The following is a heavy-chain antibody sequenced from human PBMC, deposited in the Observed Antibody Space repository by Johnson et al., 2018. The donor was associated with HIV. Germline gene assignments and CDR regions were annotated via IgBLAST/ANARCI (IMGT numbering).Heavy chain of an antibody. V-gene: IGHV3-30-3*01. Sequence: QMQLVESGGGVVQPGRSLRLSCAASGFTFSSYAMHWVRQAPGKGLEWVAVISYDGSNKYYADSVKGRFTISRDNSKNTLYLQMNSRRAEDTAVYYCATYYDNSGYTLWGNAFDIWGQGTMVTVSS. CDR1: GFTFSSYA. J-gene: IGHJ3*02. CDR3: ATYYDNSGYTLWGNAFDI. CDR2: ISYDGSNK. D-gene: IGHD3-22*01.